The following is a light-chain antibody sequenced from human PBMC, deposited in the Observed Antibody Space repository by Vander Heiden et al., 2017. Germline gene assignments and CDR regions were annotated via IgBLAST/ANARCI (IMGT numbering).Light chain of an antibody. Sequence: QSALTQPASVSGSPGQSITISCAGTSSDVGAYNYVSWYQQHPGKAPKLLIYDVITRPSGVSDRFSGSKSGDTASLTISGLQAEDEADYYCSSYTSSTTLVVFGEGTKLTVL. CDR3: SSYTSSTTLVV. CDR1: SSDVGAYNY. V-gene: IGLV2-14*03. CDR2: DVI. J-gene: IGLJ2*01.